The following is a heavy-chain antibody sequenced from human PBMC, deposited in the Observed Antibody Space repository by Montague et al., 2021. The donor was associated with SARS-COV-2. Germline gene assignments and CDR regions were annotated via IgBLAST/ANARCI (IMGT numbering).Heavy chain of an antibody. J-gene: IGHJ6*02. Sequence: SETLSLTCTVSGYSISSGYYWGWIRQPPGKGLEWIGSIYHSGSTYYNPSLKSRVTISVDTSRNQFSLKLSSVTAADTAVYYCARAYGDYILLFYYYYGMDVWGQGTTVTVSS. D-gene: IGHD4-17*01. CDR1: GYSISSGYY. V-gene: IGHV4-38-2*02. CDR3: ARAYGDYILLFYYYYGMDV. CDR2: IYHSGST.